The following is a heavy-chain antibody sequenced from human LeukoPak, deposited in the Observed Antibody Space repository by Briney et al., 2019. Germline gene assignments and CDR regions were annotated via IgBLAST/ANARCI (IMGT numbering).Heavy chain of an antibody. CDR1: GYTLTELS. CDR3: ATGYGSGSYYNRPFDY. J-gene: IGHJ4*02. CDR2: FDPEDGET. D-gene: IGHD3-10*01. V-gene: IGHV1-24*01. Sequence: ASVKVSCKVSGYTLTELSMRGVRQAPRKGLEWMGGFDPEDGETIYAQRFQGRVTMTEDTSTDTAYMELSSLRSEDTAVYYCATGYGSGSYYNRPFDYWGQGTLVTVSS.